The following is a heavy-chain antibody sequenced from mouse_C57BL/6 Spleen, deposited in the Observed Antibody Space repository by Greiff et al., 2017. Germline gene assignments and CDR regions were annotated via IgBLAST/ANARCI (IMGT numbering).Heavy chain of an antibody. CDR2: INPSTGGT. D-gene: IGHD3-3*01. J-gene: IGHJ4*01. Sequence: VQLQQSGPELVKPGASVKISCKASGYSFTGYYMNWVKQSPEKSLEWIGEINPSTGGTTYNQKFKAKATLTVDKSSSTAYMQLKSLTSEDSAVYYCARLEGAMDYWGQGTSVTVSS. CDR3: ARLEGAMDY. CDR1: GYSFTGYY. V-gene: IGHV1-42*01.